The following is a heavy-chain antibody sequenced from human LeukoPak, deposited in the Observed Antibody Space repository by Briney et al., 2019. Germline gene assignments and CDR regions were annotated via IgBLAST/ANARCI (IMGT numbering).Heavy chain of an antibody. CDR2: ISSSGSYI. V-gene: IGHV3-21*01. CDR1: GFTFSSYS. Sequence: GGSLRLSCAASGFTFSSYSMNWVRQAPGKGLEWVSSISSSGSYIYYADSVKGRFTISRDNAKNSLYLQMNSLRGEDTAVYYCARDKDWAFDYWGQGALVTVSS. CDR3: ARDKDWAFDY. D-gene: IGHD3/OR15-3a*01. J-gene: IGHJ4*02.